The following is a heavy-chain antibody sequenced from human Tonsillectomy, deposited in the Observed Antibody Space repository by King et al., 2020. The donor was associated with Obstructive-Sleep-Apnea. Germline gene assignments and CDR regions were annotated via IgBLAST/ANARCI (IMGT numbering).Heavy chain of an antibody. CDR1: GDSVSSNSAT. D-gene: IGHD3-3*01. CDR2: TYYRSKWYN. V-gene: IGHV6-1*01. J-gene: IGHJ6*02. Sequence: VQLQQSGPGLVKPSQTLSLTCAISGDSVSSNSATWNWIRQSPSRGLEWLGRTYYRSKWYNDYALSVRGRITINPDTSKNQFSLQLNSVTPEDTAVYYCAREGDTYYDFWSGYLTSYYGMDVWGQGTTVTVSS. CDR3: AREGDTYYDFWSGYLTSYYGMDV.